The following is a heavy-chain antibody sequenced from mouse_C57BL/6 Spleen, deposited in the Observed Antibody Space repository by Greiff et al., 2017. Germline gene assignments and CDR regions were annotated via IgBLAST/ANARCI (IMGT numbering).Heavy chain of an antibody. J-gene: IGHJ3*01. D-gene: IGHD2-4*01. Sequence: QVQLQQPGAELVKPGASVKMSCKASGYTFTSYWITWVKQRPGQGLEWIGDIYPGSGSTNYNEKFKSKATLTVDTSSSTAYMQLSSLTSEDSAVYYCARANYDEEAWFAYWGQVTLVTVSA. V-gene: IGHV1-55*01. CDR3: ARANYDEEAWFAY. CDR1: GYTFTSYW. CDR2: IYPGSGST.